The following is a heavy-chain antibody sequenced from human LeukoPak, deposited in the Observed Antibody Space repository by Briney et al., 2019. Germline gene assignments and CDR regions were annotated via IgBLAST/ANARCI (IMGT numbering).Heavy chain of an antibody. CDR3: ASYNLGYCSSTSFFPRVAMDV. D-gene: IGHD2-2*01. Sequence: SVTVSFKASGGTFIKYAISWVGQAPGQGGEGRGGIIHIFGTENYAQKFQGRGTNNAEEETRADYMEMSSLRSEDTAVYFCASYNLGYCSSTSFFPRVAMDVWGKGTTVTVSS. J-gene: IGHJ6*04. CDR2: IIHIFGTE. CDR1: GGTFIKYA. V-gene: IGHV1-69*13.